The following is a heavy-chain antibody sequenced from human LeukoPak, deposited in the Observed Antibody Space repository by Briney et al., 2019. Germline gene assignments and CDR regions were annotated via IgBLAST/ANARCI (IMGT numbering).Heavy chain of an antibody. CDR1: GFTFSSYA. J-gene: IGHJ4*02. CDR2: ISGSGGST. Sequence: GGSLRLSCAASGFTFSSYAMSWVRQAPGKGLEWVSAISGSGGSTYYADSVKGRFTISRDNSKNTLYLQMNSLRAEDTAVYYCAKAGNDYYDSSGHGYFDYWGQGTLVTVSS. V-gene: IGHV3-23*01. CDR3: AKAGNDYYDSSGHGYFDY. D-gene: IGHD3-22*01.